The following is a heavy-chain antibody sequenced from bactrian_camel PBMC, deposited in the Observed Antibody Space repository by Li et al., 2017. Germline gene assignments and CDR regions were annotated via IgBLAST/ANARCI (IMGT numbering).Heavy chain of an antibody. V-gene: IGHV3S53*01. CDR1: TRINSKHC. Sequence: VQLVESGGGSVQGGGSLKLSCAAATRINSKHCMGWFRQASGKEREGVAAIDSDGSTSYLDAVKGRFAISKENAKNTLYLQMNNLKVEDTDMYYCAADQSGSWPPQPRWYHRWGQG. CDR2: IDSDGST. CDR3: AADQSGSWPPQPRWYHR. J-gene: IGHJ4*01. D-gene: IGHD3*01.